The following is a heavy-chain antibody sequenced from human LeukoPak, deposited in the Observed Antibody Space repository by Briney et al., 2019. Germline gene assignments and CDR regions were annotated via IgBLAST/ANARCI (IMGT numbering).Heavy chain of an antibody. CDR1: GGSISSGSYY. J-gene: IGHJ5*02. D-gene: IGHD2-2*02. Sequence: SQTLSLTCTVSGGSISSGSYYWSWIRQPAGKGLEWIGRIYTSGSTNYNPSLKSRVTISVDTSMNQSSLKLSSVTAADTAVYYCARVGRYCSSTSCYTGWFDPWGQGTLVTVSS. CDR3: ARVGRYCSSTSCYTGWFDP. CDR2: IYTSGST. V-gene: IGHV4-61*02.